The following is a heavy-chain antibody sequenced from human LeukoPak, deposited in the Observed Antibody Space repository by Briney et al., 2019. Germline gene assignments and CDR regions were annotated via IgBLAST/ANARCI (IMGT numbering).Heavy chain of an antibody. Sequence: SETLSLTCAVYGGSFSGYYWSWIRQPPGKGLEWIGEINHSGSTNYNPSLKSRVTISVDTSKNQFSLKPSSVTAADTAVYYCASLSVPRYCSGGSCYGRSRPTYYFDYWGQGTLVTVSS. CDR2: INHSGST. CDR3: ASLSVPRYCSGGSCYGRSRPTYYFDY. D-gene: IGHD2-15*01. V-gene: IGHV4-34*01. J-gene: IGHJ4*02. CDR1: GGSFSGYY.